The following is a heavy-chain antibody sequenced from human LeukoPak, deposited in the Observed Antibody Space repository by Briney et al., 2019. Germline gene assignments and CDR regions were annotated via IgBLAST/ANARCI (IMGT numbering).Heavy chain of an antibody. V-gene: IGHV4-4*07. J-gene: IGHJ4*02. CDR3: ARVAGYSSGWYTIDY. Sequence: SETLSLTCTVSGGSISSYYWSWIRQPAGKGLEWIGRIYTSGSTNYNPSLKSRVAMSVDTSKNQFSLKLSSVTAVDTAVYYCARVAGYSSGWYTIDYWGQGTLVTVSS. CDR1: GGSISSYY. D-gene: IGHD6-19*01. CDR2: IYTSGST.